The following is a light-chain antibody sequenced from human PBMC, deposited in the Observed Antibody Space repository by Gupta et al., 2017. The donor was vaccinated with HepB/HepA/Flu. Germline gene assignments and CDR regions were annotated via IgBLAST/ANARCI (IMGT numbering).Light chain of an antibody. V-gene: IGKV3-11*01. J-gene: IGKJ2*01. CDR1: QSINKY. CDR2: DAA. CDR3: QHRSDWPLYT. Sequence: VLPQSPATLSLSPGERATLSCRASQSINKYLDWYQQKVGEAPRLLIYDAADRATGIPARFSGSGSGTDLTLTISSREHEDFAVYYCQHRSDWPLYTFGQGTKLEIK.